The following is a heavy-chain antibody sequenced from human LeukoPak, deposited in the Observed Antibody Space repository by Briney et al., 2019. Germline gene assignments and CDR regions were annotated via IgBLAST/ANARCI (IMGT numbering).Heavy chain of an antibody. J-gene: IGHJ5*02. Sequence: SGPTLLQPTQTLTLTCTFSGFSLRTGGVGVGWIRQPPGKALEWLALIYWHDDKRYSTSLKSRLTITKDTSKNQVVLTMTNMDPVDTATYYCARHYDFWSGSWFDHWGQGTLVTVSS. V-gene: IGHV2-5*01. CDR1: GFSLRTGGVG. D-gene: IGHD3-3*01. CDR3: ARHYDFWSGSWFDH. CDR2: IYWHDDK.